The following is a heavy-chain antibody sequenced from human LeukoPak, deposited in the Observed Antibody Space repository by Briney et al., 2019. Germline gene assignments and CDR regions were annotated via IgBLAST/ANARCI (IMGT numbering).Heavy chain of an antibody. D-gene: IGHD3-22*01. CDR2: ISSSGSTI. CDR1: GFTFSDYY. CDR3: TTPDSRGSGSKWSLNH. J-gene: IGHJ4*02. Sequence: GGSLRLSCAASGFTFSDYYMSWIRQAPGKGLEWVSYISSSGSTIYYADSVKGRFTISRDNAKNSLYLQMNSLRAEDTAMYYCTTPDSRGSGSKWSLNHWGQGTPVTVSS. V-gene: IGHV3-11*01.